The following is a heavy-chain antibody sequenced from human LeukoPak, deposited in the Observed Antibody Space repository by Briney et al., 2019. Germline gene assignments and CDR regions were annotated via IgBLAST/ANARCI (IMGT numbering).Heavy chain of an antibody. CDR1: GFTFSSYG. D-gene: IGHD2-2*01. J-gene: IGHJ4*02. V-gene: IGHV3-30*02. CDR2: IRYDGSNK. Sequence: PGGSLRLSCAASGFTFSSYGMHWVRQAPGKGLEWVAFIRYDGSNKYYADSVKGRFTISRDNSKNTLYLQMNGLRAEDTAVYYCAKKGDCSSTSCREGYFDYWGQGTLVTVSS. CDR3: AKKGDCSSTSCREGYFDY.